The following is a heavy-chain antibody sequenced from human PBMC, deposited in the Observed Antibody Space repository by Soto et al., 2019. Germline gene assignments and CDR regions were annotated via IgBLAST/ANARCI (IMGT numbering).Heavy chain of an antibody. CDR2: IGTAGET. CDR1: GFTFSSYD. CDR3: ERDLRAYDGYLYFDL. V-gene: IGHV3-13*01. J-gene: IGHJ2*01. D-gene: IGHD3-10*01. Sequence: EVQQVESGGGLVQPGGSLRLSCAASGFTFSSYDTHWVRQATGKGLEWVSGIGTAGETYYPGSVKGRFTISRENAKNSLYLQMNTVRAGDTAVYYCERDLRAYDGYLYFDLWGRGTLVTVSS.